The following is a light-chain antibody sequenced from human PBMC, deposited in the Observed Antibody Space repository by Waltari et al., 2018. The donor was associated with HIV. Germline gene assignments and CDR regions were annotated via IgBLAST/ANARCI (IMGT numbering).Light chain of an antibody. CDR3: QTTDRNGVVA. V-gene: IGLV3-25*03. CDR1: ALPRQH. CDR2: QDN. J-gene: IGLJ2*01. Sequence: SSALTQTPSVSVSPGQTATITCSGDALPRQHAPWYHQREGQAPLLVIFQDNKRPSGIPERFSASSSGTVLTLTISGVQTEDEGDYYCQTTDRNGVVAFGGGTKVTVL.